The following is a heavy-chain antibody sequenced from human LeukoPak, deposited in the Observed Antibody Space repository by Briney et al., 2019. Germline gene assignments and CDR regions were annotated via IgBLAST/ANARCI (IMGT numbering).Heavy chain of an antibody. CDR3: ARDHDGSAEFDY. V-gene: IGHV3-21*01. D-gene: IGHD3-10*01. Sequence: PGGSLRLSCAASGFTFSSYSMNWVRQAPGKGLEWVSSISSSSSYICYSDSVKGRFTISRDNAKNSLFLEMNSLRAEDTAVYYCARDHDGSAEFDYWGQGTLVTVSS. J-gene: IGHJ4*02. CDR2: ISSSSSYI. CDR1: GFTFSSYS.